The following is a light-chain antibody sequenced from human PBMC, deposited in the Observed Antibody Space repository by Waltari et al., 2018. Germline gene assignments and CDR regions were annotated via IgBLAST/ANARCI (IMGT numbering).Light chain of an antibody. Sequence: TVVTQEPSVSVSPGGTVTLTCGLNSGPFSRSRYPPWYRQTPGQPPRRLIYNTDTRAFGIPPRFFGSILENKAALTIAQAQADDECDYFCLFYLGGGIWVFGGGTKLTV. V-gene: IGLV8-61*01. J-gene: IGLJ3*02. CDR3: LFYLGGGIWV. CDR1: SGPFSRSRY. CDR2: NTD.